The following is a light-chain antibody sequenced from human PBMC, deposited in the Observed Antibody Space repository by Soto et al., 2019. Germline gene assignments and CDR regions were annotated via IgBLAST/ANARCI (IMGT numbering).Light chain of an antibody. CDR1: SSNIGAGYD. V-gene: IGLV1-40*01. CDR2: DNN. CDR3: QSYDSSMSGSNVV. J-gene: IGLJ2*01. Sequence: QAVVTQPPSVSGAPGQRVTISCTGSSSNIGAGYDVHWYQQLPGTAPKLLIYDNNNRPSGVPDRFSASKSGTSASLAITGLQAEEEDDYYCQSYDSSMSGSNVVFGGGTKLTVL.